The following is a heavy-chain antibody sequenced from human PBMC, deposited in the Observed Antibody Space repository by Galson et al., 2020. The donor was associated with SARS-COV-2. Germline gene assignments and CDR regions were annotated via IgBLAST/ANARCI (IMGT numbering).Heavy chain of an antibody. J-gene: IGHJ3*02. V-gene: IGHV4-34*01. CDR1: VGSISSYQ. Sequence: SETLSLTCAVSVGSISSYQWSWIRQPPGQGLEWIGEINDSGSTNYNPSLKSRVTISVDTSKNQFSLKLTSLTAADTAVYYCARDSRVSSGGPHGALNIWGQGTMVTVSS. CDR2: INDSGST. CDR3: ARDSRVSSGGPHGALNI. D-gene: IGHD6-19*01.